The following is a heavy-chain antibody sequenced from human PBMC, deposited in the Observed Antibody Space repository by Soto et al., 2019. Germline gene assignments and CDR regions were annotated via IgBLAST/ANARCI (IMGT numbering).Heavy chain of an antibody. CDR2: ISGSGGST. Sequence: GGSLRLSCAASGFTFSSYAMSWVRQAPGKGLEWVSAISGSGGSTYYADSVKGRFTISRDNSKNTLYLQMNSLRAEDTAVYYCANRLPGGNSVLAAFDIWGQGTMVTVSS. CDR3: ANRLPGGNSVLAAFDI. D-gene: IGHD2-21*02. V-gene: IGHV3-23*01. CDR1: GFTFSSYA. J-gene: IGHJ3*02.